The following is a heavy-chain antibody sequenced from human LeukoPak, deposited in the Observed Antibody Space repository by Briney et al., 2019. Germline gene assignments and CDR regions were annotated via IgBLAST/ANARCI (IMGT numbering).Heavy chain of an antibody. V-gene: IGHV4-39*01. CDR1: GGSISSSSYY. J-gene: IGHJ6*03. CDR3: ARHEAYYYYMDV. Sequence: PSETLSLTCTVSGGSISSSSYYWGWIRQPPGKGLEWIGSIYYSGSTYYNPSLKSRVTISVDTPKNQFSLKLNSVTAADTAVYYCARHEAYYYYMDVWGKGTTVTVSS. CDR2: IYYSGST.